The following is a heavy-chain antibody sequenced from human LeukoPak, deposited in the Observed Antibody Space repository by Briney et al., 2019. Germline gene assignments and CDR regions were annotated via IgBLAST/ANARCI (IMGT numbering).Heavy chain of an antibody. CDR3: ARGGYFFDY. CDR1: GFTFSSYA. CDR2: INSDGSST. D-gene: IGHD2/OR15-2a*01. J-gene: IGHJ4*02. V-gene: IGHV3-74*01. Sequence: GGSLRLSCAASGFTFSSYAMSWVRQAPGKGLEWVSRINSDGSSTSYADSVKGRFTISRDNAKNTLYLQMNSLRAEDTAVYYCARGGYFFDYWGQGTLVTVSS.